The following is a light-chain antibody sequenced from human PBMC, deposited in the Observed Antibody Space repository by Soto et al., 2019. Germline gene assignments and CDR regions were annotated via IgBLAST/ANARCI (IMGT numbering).Light chain of an antibody. CDR2: GAS. CDR3: QHYDHLPPFT. Sequence: DIQMTQSPSSLSASVGDRVTITCQASQDIRKYLSWYQQKPGKAPKLLIYGASYLETGVPSRFSGSGYATNFTFPISSLQPEDIATYYCQHYDHLPPFTFGPGTKVAIK. CDR1: QDIRKY. V-gene: IGKV1-33*01. J-gene: IGKJ3*01.